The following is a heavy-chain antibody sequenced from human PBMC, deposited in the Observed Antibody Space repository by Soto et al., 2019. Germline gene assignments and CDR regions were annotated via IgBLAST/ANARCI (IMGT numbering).Heavy chain of an antibody. D-gene: IGHD2-15*01. CDR3: AGLGVVAFDY. CDR1: GCSISSGDYY. Sequence: QVQLQESGPGLVKPSQTLSLTCTVSGCSISSGDYYWSWLRQPPGKGLEWIGYLYYSRSTYYNPTLMNRVTISVDTSKNQFSLKLSSVTAADTAVYFCAGLGVVAFDYWGQGTLVTVSS. V-gene: IGHV4-30-4*01. CDR2: LYYSRST. J-gene: IGHJ4*02.